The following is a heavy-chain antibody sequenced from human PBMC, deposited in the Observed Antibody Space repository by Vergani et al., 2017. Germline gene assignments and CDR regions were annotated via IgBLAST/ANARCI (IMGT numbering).Heavy chain of an antibody. D-gene: IGHD6-13*01. J-gene: IGHJ3*02. CDR1: GFTFSSYS. Sequence: EVQLVESGGGLVQPGGSLRLSCAASGFTFSSYSMNWVRQAPGKALEWVSYISSSSSTIYYADSVKGRFTISRDNAKNSLYLQMNSLRAEDTAVYYCARDLCSSSSWYLQGAFDIWGQGTMVTVSS. V-gene: IGHV3-48*01. CDR2: ISSSSSTI. CDR3: ARDLCSSSSWYLQGAFDI.